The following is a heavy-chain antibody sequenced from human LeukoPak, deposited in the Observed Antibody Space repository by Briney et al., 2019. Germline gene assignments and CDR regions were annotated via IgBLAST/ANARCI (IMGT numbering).Heavy chain of an antibody. CDR2: IGYEGVHK. CDR1: GFTFNNFG. D-gene: IGHD4-23*01. J-gene: IGHJ4*02. V-gene: IGHV3-30*02. CDR3: AKDLHGGYSSDY. Sequence: GGSLRLSCAASGFTFNNFGMHWVRQAPGKGLEWVSFIGYEGVHKYYADSVKGRFTISKDNSKATLYLQMNSLRPEDTAVYYCAKDLHGGYSSDYWGQGTLVTVFS.